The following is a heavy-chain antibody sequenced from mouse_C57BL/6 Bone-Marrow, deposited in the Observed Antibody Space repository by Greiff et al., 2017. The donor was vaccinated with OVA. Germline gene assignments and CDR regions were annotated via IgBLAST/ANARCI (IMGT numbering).Heavy chain of an antibody. D-gene: IGHD1-3*01. CDR2: IYPGDGDT. J-gene: IGHJ4*01. CDR3: AYILRAMDY. CDR1: GYAFSSSW. V-gene: IGHV1-82*01. Sequence: QVQLQQSGPELVKPGASVKISCKASGYAFSSSWMNWVKQRPGKGLEWIGRIYPGDGDTNYNGKFKGKATLTADKSSSTAYMQLSSLTSEDSAVYFCAYILRAMDYGGQGTSVTVSS.